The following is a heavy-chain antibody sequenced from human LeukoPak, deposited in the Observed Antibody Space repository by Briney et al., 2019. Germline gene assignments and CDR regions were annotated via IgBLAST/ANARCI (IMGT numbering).Heavy chain of an antibody. J-gene: IGHJ4*02. CDR2: ISGSGGST. D-gene: IGHD5-12*01. Sequence: GGTLRLSCAASGFTFSSYGMSWVRQAPGKGLEWVSAISGSGGSTYYADSVKGRFTISRDNSKNTLYLQMNSLRAEDTAVYYCAKDHRGYSGYDYLDYWGQGTLVTVSS. V-gene: IGHV3-23*01. CDR3: AKDHRGYSGYDYLDY. CDR1: GFTFSSYG.